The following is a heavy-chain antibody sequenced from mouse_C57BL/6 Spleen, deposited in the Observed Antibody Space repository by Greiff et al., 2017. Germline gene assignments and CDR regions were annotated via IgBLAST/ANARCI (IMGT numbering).Heavy chain of an antibody. J-gene: IGHJ4*01. V-gene: IGHV5-17*01. CDR3: ARRRYYAMDY. CDR1: GFTFSDYG. CDR2: ISSGSSTI. Sequence: EVKVVESGGGLVKPGGSLKLSCAASGFTFSDYGMHWVRQAPEKGLEWVAYISSGSSTIYSADTVKGRFTISRDNAKNTLFRQMTGLRSEDTAMYYCARRRYYAMDYWGQGTSVTVSS.